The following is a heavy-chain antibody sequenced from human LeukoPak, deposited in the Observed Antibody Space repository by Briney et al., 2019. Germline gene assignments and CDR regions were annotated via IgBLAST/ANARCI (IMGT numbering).Heavy chain of an antibody. V-gene: IGHV3-33*01. CDR3: ARDLNAAKNGLHYGADC. CDR1: VFTLSSYG. J-gene: IGHJ4*02. Sequence: PGGSLRLSREASVFTLSSYGMHWVRQAPAKGEGCVAIISYDGNERYYVDSMEGRFTITRDNSKNTVDLQMDSLRAEDTAVYYCARDLNAAKNGLHYGADCWGQGSLVIVSS. D-gene: IGHD3-16*01. CDR2: ISYDGNER.